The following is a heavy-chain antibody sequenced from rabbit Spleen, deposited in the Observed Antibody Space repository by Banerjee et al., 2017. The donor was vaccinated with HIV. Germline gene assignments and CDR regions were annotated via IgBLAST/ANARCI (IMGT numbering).Heavy chain of an antibody. CDR1: GFSFSSNYY. CDR3: ARVGGVGVYGYATL. D-gene: IGHD6-1*01. J-gene: IGHJ4*01. Sequence: QSLEESGGGLVQPEGSLALTCKASGFSFSSNYYMCWVRQAPGKGLQWIACINAITGKALYATWAKGRFTFSSHNAQNTLYLQLKSLTAADTATYFCARVGGVGVYGYATLWGPGTLVPVS. V-gene: IGHV1S40*01. CDR2: INAITGKA.